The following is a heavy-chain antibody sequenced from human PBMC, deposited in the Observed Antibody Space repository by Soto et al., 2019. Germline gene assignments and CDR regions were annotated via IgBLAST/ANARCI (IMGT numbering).Heavy chain of an antibody. Sequence: GGSLRLSCAASGFTFSSYVMHWVRQAPGKGLEWVAVISYDGSYKYYADSVKGRFTISRDNSKHTLYLQMSSLRVEDTAVYYCAEDPEGYCSSTRCYTYHGLDGWGQGTTVTVSS. J-gene: IGHJ6*02. CDR2: ISYDGSYK. V-gene: IGHV3-30*18. CDR1: GFTFSSYV. D-gene: IGHD2-2*01. CDR3: AEDPEGYCSSTRCYTYHGLDG.